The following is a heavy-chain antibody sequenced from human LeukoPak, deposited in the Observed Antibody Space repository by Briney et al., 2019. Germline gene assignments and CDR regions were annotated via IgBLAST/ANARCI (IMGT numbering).Heavy chain of an antibody. D-gene: IGHD1-26*01. CDR2: INHSGST. Sequence: SETLSLTCAVYGGSFSGYYWSWIRQPPGKGLEWIGEINHSGSTNYNPSLKSRVTISVDTSKNQFSLKLSSVTAADTAVYYCARSFSSGSYWPWGQGTLVTVSS. CDR1: GGSFSGYY. CDR3: ARSFSSGSYWP. J-gene: IGHJ5*02. V-gene: IGHV4-34*01.